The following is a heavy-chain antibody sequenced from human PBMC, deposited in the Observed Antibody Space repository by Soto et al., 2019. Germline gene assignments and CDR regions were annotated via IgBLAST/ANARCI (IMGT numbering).Heavy chain of an antibody. CDR3: ARAGDIVLVPAAPDYYYGMDV. Sequence: GASVKVSCKASGYTFTGYYMHWVRQAPGQGLEWMGWINPNSGGTNYAQKFQGWVTMTRDTSISTAYMELSRLRSDDTAVYYCARAGDIVLVPAAPDYYYGMDVWRQGTTVTVS. CDR1: GYTFTGYY. CDR2: INPNSGGT. V-gene: IGHV1-2*04. J-gene: IGHJ6*02. D-gene: IGHD2-2*01.